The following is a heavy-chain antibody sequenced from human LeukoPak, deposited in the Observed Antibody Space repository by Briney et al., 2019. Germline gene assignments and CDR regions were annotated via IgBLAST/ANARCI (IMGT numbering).Heavy chain of an antibody. Sequence: GASVKVSCKASGYTFTGYYMHWVRQAPGQGLEWMGWINPNSGGTNYAQKFQGRVTMTRDTSTSTVYMELSSLRSEDTAVYYCARDSGARRAFDIWGQGTMVTVSS. D-gene: IGHD1-14*01. CDR3: ARDSGARRAFDI. J-gene: IGHJ3*02. V-gene: IGHV1-2*02. CDR1: GYTFTGYY. CDR2: INPNSGGT.